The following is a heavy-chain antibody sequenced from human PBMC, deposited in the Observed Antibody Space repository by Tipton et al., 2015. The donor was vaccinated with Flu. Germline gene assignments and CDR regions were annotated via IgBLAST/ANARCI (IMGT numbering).Heavy chain of an antibody. V-gene: IGHV4-39*07. CDR1: GGSISSSSHY. CDR3: AKVLFGWVES. D-gene: IGHD3-16*01. CDR2: IYYTGYP. Sequence: TPSLTCTVSGGSISSSSHYWGWIRQAPGRGLEWVGSIYYTGYPYYNSSLKSRLAMSIDTSKKQFSLRLSSVTAADTAVYYCAKVLFGWVESWAQGTLVTVSS. J-gene: IGHJ5*01.